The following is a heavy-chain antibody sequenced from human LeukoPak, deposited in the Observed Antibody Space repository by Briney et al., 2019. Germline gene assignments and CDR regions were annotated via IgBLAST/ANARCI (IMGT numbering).Heavy chain of an antibody. J-gene: IGHJ4*02. CDR2: ISYDGSNK. CDR1: GFTFSSYG. CDR3: AKDRYDSSGYFDY. Sequence: PGGSLRLSCAASGFTFSSYGMHWVRQAPGKGLEWVAVISYDGSNKYYADSVKGRFTISRDNSKNTLYLQMNSPRAEDTAVYYCAKDRYDSSGYFDYWGQGTLVTVSS. V-gene: IGHV3-30*18. D-gene: IGHD3-22*01.